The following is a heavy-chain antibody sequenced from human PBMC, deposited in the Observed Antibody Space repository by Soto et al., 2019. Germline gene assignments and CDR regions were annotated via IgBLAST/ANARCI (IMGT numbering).Heavy chain of an antibody. V-gene: IGHV3-66*01. J-gene: IGHJ4*02. CDR3: ASDHGASWPLY. CDR1: GVPVSTHY. Sequence: EVQLVESGGGLVQPGGSLRLSCAASGVPVSTHYMSWVRQAPGMGLEWVSVIYGDGSTYYADSVKGRFTISRDNSKNTLYLQMNSLRAEDTAVYYCASDHGASWPLYWGQGTLVTVSS. D-gene: IGHD2-2*01. CDR2: IYGDGST.